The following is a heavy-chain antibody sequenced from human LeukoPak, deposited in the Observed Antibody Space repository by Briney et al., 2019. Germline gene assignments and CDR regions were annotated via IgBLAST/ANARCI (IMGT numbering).Heavy chain of an antibody. D-gene: IGHD1-1*01. J-gene: IGHJ4*02. CDR3: KSGGAAPGSFDY. CDR2: IKYDGYEE. V-gene: IGHV3-7*01. CDR1: GFTFSRYW. Sequence: GGSLRLSCAASGFTFSRYWMSWMRQAPGKGLEWVANIKYDGYEEYYVDSGKGRFTISKDNAKNSLYLQLNSLRVEDTAVYYCKSGGAAPGSFDYWGQGTLVTVSP.